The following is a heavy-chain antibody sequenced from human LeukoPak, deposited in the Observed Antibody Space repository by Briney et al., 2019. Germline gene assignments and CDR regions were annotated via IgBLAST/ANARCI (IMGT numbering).Heavy chain of an antibody. J-gene: IGHJ4*02. CDR3: ARDWGSLYYLDY. CDR1: GVRFSEYS. CDR2: ISSGSSTI. D-gene: IGHD3-10*01. Sequence: WGSLRLSCAASGVRFSEYSMNWVRQAPGKGLEWISYISSGSSTIFYADSVRGRFTISRDNAKDSLYLQMNSLRDDDTAVYYCARDWGSLYYLDYWGQGTLVTVSS. V-gene: IGHV3-48*02.